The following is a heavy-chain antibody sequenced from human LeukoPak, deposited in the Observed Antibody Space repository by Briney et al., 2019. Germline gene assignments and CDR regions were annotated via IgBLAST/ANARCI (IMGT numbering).Heavy chain of an antibody. D-gene: IGHD5-18*01. Sequence: ASVKVSCKASGYTFTCFGISWVRQAPGQGLEWMGWISAYNGNTNYAQKLQGRVTMTTDTSTSTAYMETRSLRSDDTAVYYCTRDLGVDTTMIFFDYWGQGSLVTVSS. CDR2: ISAYNGNT. J-gene: IGHJ4*02. V-gene: IGHV1-18*01. CDR1: GYTFTCFG. CDR3: TRDLGVDTTMIFFDY.